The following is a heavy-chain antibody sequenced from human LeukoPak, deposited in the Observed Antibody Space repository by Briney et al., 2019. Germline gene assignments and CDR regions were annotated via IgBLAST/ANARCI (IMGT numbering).Heavy chain of an antibody. CDR3: ARHYVSGTWAPDC. V-gene: IGHV1-69*02. Sequence: ASVKVSCKASGGTFSSYTINWVRQAPGQGLEWMGRIIPILNMTNYAQRFQGRVTIAADESTSTAYMELSSLRSEDTAIYYCARHYVSGTWAPDCWGQGTLVTVAS. CDR2: IIPILNMT. CDR1: GGTFSSYT. J-gene: IGHJ4*02. D-gene: IGHD3-10*01.